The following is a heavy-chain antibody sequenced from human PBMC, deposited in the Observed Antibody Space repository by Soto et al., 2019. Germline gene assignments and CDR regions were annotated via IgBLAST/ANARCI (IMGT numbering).Heavy chain of an antibody. D-gene: IGHD2-21*02. J-gene: IGHJ4*02. V-gene: IGHV3-23*01. CDR3: AKGKPHRQPERDCGGDCFRGLRFGLGLDY. CDR2: ISGSGGST. Sequence: EVQLLESGGGLVQPGGSLRLSCAASGFTFSSYAMSWVRQAPGKGLEWVSAISGSGGSTYYADSVKGRFTISRDNSKNTLYLQMNSLRAEDTAVYYCAKGKPHRQPERDCGGDCFRGLRFGLGLDYWGQGTLVTVSS. CDR1: GFTFSSYA.